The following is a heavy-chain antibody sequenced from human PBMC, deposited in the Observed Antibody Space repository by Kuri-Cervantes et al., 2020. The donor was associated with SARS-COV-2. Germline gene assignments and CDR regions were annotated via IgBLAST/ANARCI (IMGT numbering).Heavy chain of an antibody. J-gene: IGHJ4*02. CDR3: ARDRSFTPDY. V-gene: IGHV3-7*01. Sequence: GGSLRLSCVDSRFTFRVSCLRWVCQTPVKGLAWVANIIQDGSGNSYAASVSVRFTISRDNATNSLCLHINSLRAEDTAVYYCARDRSFTPDYWGQGTLVTVSS. CDR2: IIQDGSGN. D-gene: IGHD3-10*01. CDR1: RFTFRVSC.